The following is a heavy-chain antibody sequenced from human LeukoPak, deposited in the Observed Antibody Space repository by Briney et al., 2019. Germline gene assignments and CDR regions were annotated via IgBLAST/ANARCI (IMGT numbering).Heavy chain of an antibody. V-gene: IGHV3-7*01. J-gene: IGHJ6*02. Sequence: QSGRSLRLSCAASGFTFSSYAMHWVRQAPGKGLEWVANIKQDGSEKYYVDSVKGRFTISRDNAKNSLYLQMNSLRAEDTAVYYCAREGPGSSSWKPYYYYGMDVWGQGTTVTVSS. CDR2: IKQDGSEK. CDR3: AREGPGSSSWKPYYYYGMDV. CDR1: GFTFSSYA. D-gene: IGHD6-13*01.